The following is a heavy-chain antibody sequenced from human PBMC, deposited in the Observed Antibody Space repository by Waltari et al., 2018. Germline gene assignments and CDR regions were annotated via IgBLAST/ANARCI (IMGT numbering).Heavy chain of an antibody. J-gene: IGHJ6*03. V-gene: IGHV1-2*06. D-gene: IGHD4-17*01. CDR3: ARDVDGDSTDYYYYYMDV. Sequence: QVQLVQSGAEVKKPGASVKVSCKASGYTFTGYYMHWVRQAPGQGLEWRGRINPNSGGTNDAQKVQVRVTMTRDTSISTAYMELSRLRSDDTAVYYCARDVDGDSTDYYYYYMDVWGKGTTVTVSS. CDR2: INPNSGGT. CDR1: GYTFTGYY.